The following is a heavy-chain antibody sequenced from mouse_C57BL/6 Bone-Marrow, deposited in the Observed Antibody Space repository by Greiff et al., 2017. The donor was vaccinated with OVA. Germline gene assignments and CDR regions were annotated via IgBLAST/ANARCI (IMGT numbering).Heavy chain of an antibody. D-gene: IGHD5-5*01. CDR2: ISSGGVYI. J-gene: IGHJ4*01. CDR3: TRDHYLYAMDY. Sequence: EVKLVESGEGLVKPGGSLKLSCAASGFTFSSYAMSWVRQTPEQRLEWVAYISSGGVYIYSADTVKGRFPISRDKARHTLYLQMSSLKSEDTAMYYCTRDHYLYAMDYWGPGTSVTVSS. V-gene: IGHV5-9-1*02. CDR1: GFTFSSYA.